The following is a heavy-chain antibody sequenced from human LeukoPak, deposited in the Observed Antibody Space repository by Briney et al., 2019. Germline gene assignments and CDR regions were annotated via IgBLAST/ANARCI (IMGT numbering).Heavy chain of an antibody. J-gene: IGHJ5*02. D-gene: IGHD3-10*01. Sequence: SVKVSCKASGGTFSSYAISWVRQAPGQGLEWMGGIIPIFGTAIYAQKFQGRVTITADESTSTAYMELSSLRSEDTAVYFCARTYYGSGSYYDWFDPWGQGTLVTVSS. V-gene: IGHV1-69*13. CDR1: GGTFSSYA. CDR3: ARTYYGSGSYYDWFDP. CDR2: IIPIFGTA.